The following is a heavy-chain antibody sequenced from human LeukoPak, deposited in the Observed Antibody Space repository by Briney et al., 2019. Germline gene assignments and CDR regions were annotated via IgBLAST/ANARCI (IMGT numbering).Heavy chain of an antibody. CDR2: IRYDGSNK. J-gene: IGHJ3*02. V-gene: IGHV3-30*02. Sequence: GGSLRLSCAASGFTFSSYGMHWVRQAPGKGLEWVAFIRYDGSNKYYADSVKGRFTISRDNSKNTLYLQMNSLRAEDTAVYYCARAHPTYDSSGPLSAPDAFDIWGQGTMVTVSS. D-gene: IGHD3-22*01. CDR1: GFTFSSYG. CDR3: ARAHPTYDSSGPLSAPDAFDI.